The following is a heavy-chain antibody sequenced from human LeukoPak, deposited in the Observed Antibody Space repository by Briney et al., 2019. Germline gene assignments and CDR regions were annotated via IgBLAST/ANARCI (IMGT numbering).Heavy chain of an antibody. J-gene: IGHJ4*02. Sequence: RPTETPSLTCTVSGGSISTYYWSWIRQPAGKGLEWIGHIYTSGSTNHNPSFKSRVTMSVDTSKNQFSLNLRSVTAADTAMYYCARFRSSSWYQGFDYWGQGTLVTVSS. CDR1: GGSISTYY. D-gene: IGHD6-13*01. CDR3: ARFRSSSWYQGFDY. CDR2: IYTSGST. V-gene: IGHV4-4*07.